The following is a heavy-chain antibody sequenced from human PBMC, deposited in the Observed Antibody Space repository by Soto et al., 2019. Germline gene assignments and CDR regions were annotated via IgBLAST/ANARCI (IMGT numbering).Heavy chain of an antibody. Sequence: ASVKVSCKASGYTFTSYDINWVRQATGQGLEWMGWMNPNSGNTGYAQKFQGRVTMTRNTSISTAYMELSSLRSEDTAVYYCARDLLVEAGRDVWGHGTTVTVSS. CDR3: ARDLLVEAGRDV. V-gene: IGHV1-8*01. J-gene: IGHJ6*02. CDR2: MNPNSGNT. CDR1: GYTFTSYD. D-gene: IGHD6-13*01.